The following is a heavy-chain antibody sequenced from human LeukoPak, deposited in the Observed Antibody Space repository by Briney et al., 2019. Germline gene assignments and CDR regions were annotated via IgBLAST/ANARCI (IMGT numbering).Heavy chain of an antibody. CDR3: TRLQKGLLDAFDI. CDR1: GFTFSGSA. V-gene: IGHV3-73*01. CDR2: IRSKANSYAT. D-gene: IGHD2-15*01. J-gene: IGHJ3*02. Sequence: GGSLRLSCGASGFTFSGSAMHWVRQASGKGLEWVGRIRSKANSYATAYAASVKGRFTISRDDSKNTAYLQMNSLKTEDTAVCYCTRLQKGLLDAFDIWGQGTMVTVSS.